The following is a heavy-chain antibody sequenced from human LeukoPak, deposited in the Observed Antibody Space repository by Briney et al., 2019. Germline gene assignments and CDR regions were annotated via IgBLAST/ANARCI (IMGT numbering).Heavy chain of an antibody. CDR1: GYSFTSND. CDR2: VNPVSGNT. CDR3: ARGRGGTIVRGYLDY. J-gene: IGHJ4*02. D-gene: IGHD3-10*01. Sequence: ASVKVSCKTSGYSFTSNDIMWVRQATGQGLAWMGWVNPVSGNTGYAQRFQGRVTMTRDTSMNIAYMELSNLRSDDTAVYYCARGRGGTIVRGYLDYWGQGTLVTVSS. V-gene: IGHV1-8*01.